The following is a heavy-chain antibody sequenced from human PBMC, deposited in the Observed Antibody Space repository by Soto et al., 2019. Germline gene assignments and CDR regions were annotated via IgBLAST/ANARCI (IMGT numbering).Heavy chain of an antibody. CDR2: INRSGNT. CDR1: GGPFSGNY. CDR3: AKVGDTYNLDY. Sequence: SETLSLTCAVYGGPFSGNYWSWIRQPPGKGLEWIGEINRSGNTNYNPSLKSRVAISIDTSKNQFSLKLTSVAAADAAVYYCAKVGDTYNLDYWGQGTLVTVSS. D-gene: IGHD3-16*01. V-gene: IGHV4-34*01. J-gene: IGHJ4*02.